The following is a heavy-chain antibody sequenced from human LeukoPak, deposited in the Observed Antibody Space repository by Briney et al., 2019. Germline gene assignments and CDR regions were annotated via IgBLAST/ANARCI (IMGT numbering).Heavy chain of an antibody. Sequence: PSETLSLTCAVYGGSFSGYYWSWIRQPPGKGLEWIGEINHSGSINYNPSLKSRVTISVDTSKNQFSLKLSSVTAADTAVYYCARRLGYCSNWGQGTLVTVSS. CDR3: ARRLGYCSN. V-gene: IGHV4-34*01. D-gene: IGHD2-2*01. CDR1: GGSFSGYY. J-gene: IGHJ4*02. CDR2: INHSGSI.